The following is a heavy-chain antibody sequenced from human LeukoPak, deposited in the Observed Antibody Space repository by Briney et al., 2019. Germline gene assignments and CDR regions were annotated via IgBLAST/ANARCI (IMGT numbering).Heavy chain of an antibody. J-gene: IGHJ4*02. Sequence: GGSLRLSCAASGFTFSSYSMKWVRQAPGAGLEWVSSISSSSSYIYYADSVKGRFTISRDNAKNSLYLQMNSLRAEDTAVYYCARDDRGVVIYFDYWGQGTLVTVSS. V-gene: IGHV3-21*01. CDR2: ISSSSSYI. CDR1: GFTFSSYS. D-gene: IGHD3-3*01. CDR3: ARDDRGVVIYFDY.